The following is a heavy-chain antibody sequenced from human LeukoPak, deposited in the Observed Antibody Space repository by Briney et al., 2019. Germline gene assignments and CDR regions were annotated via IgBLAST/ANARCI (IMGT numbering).Heavy chain of an antibody. CDR3: ARVLGGLYCSGGSCYSGWFDP. D-gene: IGHD2-15*01. CDR1: GYTFTSYY. J-gene: IGHJ5*02. V-gene: IGHV1-46*01. CDR2: INPSGGST. Sequence: GASVKVSCKASGYTFTSYYMHWVRQAPGQGLEWMGIINPSGGSTSYAQKFQGRVTMTRDTSTSTVYMELSSLRSEDTAVYYCARVLGGLYCSGGSCYSGWFDPWGQGTLVTVSS.